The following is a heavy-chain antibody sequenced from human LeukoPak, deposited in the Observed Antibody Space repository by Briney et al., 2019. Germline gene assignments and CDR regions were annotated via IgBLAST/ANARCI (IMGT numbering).Heavy chain of an antibody. Sequence: GGSLRLSCAASGFTFRNHWMHWVRQTPGKGLVWVSRISSDGSSTTYADSVKGRFTISRDNAKSTLYLQMNNLRAEDTAMYYCARDQRVTGRPDIDYWGQGTLVIVSS. J-gene: IGHJ4*02. CDR1: GFTFRNHW. V-gene: IGHV3-74*03. CDR2: ISSDGSST. D-gene: IGHD6-6*01. CDR3: ARDQRVTGRPDIDY.